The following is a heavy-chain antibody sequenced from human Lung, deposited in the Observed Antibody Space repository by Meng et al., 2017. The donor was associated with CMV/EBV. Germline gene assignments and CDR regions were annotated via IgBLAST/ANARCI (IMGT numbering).Heavy chain of an antibody. J-gene: IGHJ5*02. V-gene: IGHV3-74*01. D-gene: IGHD2-15*01. CDR2: INSDGSST. CDR3: ARGEDIVVENWFDP. CDR1: GFTFSSYW. Sequence: GESLKISCAASGFTFSSYWMHWVRQAPGKGLVWVSRINSDGSSTSYADSVKGRFTISRDNAKNTLYLQMNRLRAEDTAVYYCARGEDIVVENWFDPWGQGTLVTVSS.